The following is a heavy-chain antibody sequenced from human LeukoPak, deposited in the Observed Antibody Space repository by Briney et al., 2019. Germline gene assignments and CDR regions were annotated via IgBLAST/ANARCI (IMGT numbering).Heavy chain of an antibody. V-gene: IGHV6-1*01. Sequence: SQTLSLTCAISGDSVSSNSAAWNWIRQSPSRGLEWLGRTYCRSKWYNDYAVSVKSRITINPDTSKNQFSLQLNSVTPEDTAVYYCAREGVIAVAGTALFDYWGQGTLVTVSS. CDR2: TYCRSKWYN. CDR1: GDSVSSNSAA. CDR3: AREGVIAVAGTALFDY. D-gene: IGHD6-19*01. J-gene: IGHJ4*02.